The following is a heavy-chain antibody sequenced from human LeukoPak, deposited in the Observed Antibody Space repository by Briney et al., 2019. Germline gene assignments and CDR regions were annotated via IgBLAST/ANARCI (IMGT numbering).Heavy chain of an antibody. CDR2: ISGSGGST. J-gene: IGHJ4*02. V-gene: IGHV3-23*01. CDR3: AKDQGQYSSGWYWPSDY. CDR1: GFTFSSYA. D-gene: IGHD6-19*01. Sequence: PGGSLRLSCAASGFTFSSYAMSWVRQAPGKRLEWVSAISGSGGSTYYADSVKGRFTISRDNSKNTLYLQMNSLRAEDTAVYYCAKDQGQYSSGWYWPSDYWDQGTLATVSS.